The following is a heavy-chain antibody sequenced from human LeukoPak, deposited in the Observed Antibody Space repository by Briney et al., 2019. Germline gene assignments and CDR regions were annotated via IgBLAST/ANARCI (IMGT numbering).Heavy chain of an antibody. J-gene: IGHJ3*02. Sequence: GASVKVSCKPSGYTFTNYGINWVRQATGQGLEWMGWMNPNSGNTGYAQKFQGRVTMTRNTSISTAYMELSSLRSEDTAVYYCARLYSSGWYGRAFDIWGQGTMVTVSS. V-gene: IGHV1-8*02. CDR2: MNPNSGNT. CDR1: GYTFTNYG. D-gene: IGHD6-19*01. CDR3: ARLYSSGWYGRAFDI.